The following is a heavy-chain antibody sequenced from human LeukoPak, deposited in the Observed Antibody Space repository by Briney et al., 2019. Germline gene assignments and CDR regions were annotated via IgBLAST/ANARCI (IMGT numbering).Heavy chain of an antibody. CDR2: ISAYNGNT. CDR1: GYTFTSYG. CDR3: ARDLSWAVAGRWELDY. J-gene: IGHJ4*02. D-gene: IGHD6-19*01. V-gene: IGHV1-18*01. Sequence: ASVNVSCKASGYTFTSYGISWVRQAPGQGLEWMGWISAYNGNTNYAQKLQGRVTMTTDTSTSTAYMELRSLRSDDTAVYYCARDLSWAVAGRWELDYRGQGTLVTVSS.